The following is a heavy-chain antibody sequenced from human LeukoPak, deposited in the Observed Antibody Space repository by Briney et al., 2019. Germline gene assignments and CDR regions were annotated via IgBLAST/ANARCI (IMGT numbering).Heavy chain of an antibody. CDR3: ARIRPTVVPGGWYYDL. CDR2: IYYGGST. J-gene: IGHJ2*01. V-gene: IGHV4-59*01. Sequence: PSETLSLTCTVSGGSISSYDWSWIRQPPGKGLEWVGYIYYGGSTNYNPSLKSRLTISVDTSKNQFSLKLSSVTAADTAVYYCARIRPTVVPGGWYYDLWGRGTLVTVSS. D-gene: IGHD4-23*01. CDR1: GGSISSYD.